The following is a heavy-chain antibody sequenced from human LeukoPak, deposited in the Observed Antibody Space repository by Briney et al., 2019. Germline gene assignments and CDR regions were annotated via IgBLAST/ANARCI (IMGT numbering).Heavy chain of an antibody. D-gene: IGHD3-10*01. CDR3: ARHSRSVDYGSGSYTWDY. CDR2: IYYSGST. V-gene: IGHV4-39*01. Sequence: KASETLSLTCTVSGGSISSIIYYWGWIRQPPGKGLEWIGYIYYSGSTYYNLSLKSRVTISVDTSRNQFSLKLSSVTAADTAVYYCARHSRSVDYGSGSYTWDYWGQGTLVTVSS. J-gene: IGHJ4*02. CDR1: GGSISSIIYY.